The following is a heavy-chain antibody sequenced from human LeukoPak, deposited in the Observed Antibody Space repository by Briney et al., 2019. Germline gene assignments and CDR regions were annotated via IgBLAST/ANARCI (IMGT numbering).Heavy chain of an antibody. D-gene: IGHD2-2*01. V-gene: IGHV1-18*01. CDR3: ARDGTSTDDY. CDR2: ISGNNDNP. Sequence: ASVKVSCNTPGYTFSTFGINCVRQAPGQGLEWMGWISGNNDNPNYGQKFQGRLTVTTDTSTSTAYMELRNLRFDDTAVYYCARDGTSTDDYWGQGTLVTVSS. CDR1: GYTFSTFG. J-gene: IGHJ4*02.